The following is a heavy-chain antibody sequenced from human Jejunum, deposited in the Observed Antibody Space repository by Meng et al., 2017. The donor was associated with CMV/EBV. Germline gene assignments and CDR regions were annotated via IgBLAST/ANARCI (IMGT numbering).Heavy chain of an antibody. CDR2: ISYDGGNT. J-gene: IGHJ4*02. CDR3: ARDRTSVVSPAALLF. CDR1: FIFSRYP. D-gene: IGHD2-2*01. V-gene: IGHV3-30-3*01. Sequence: FIFSRYPMHWVRQAPGKGLEWVAVISYDGGNTYYADSVKDRFTISRDNSNNTLFLQMNNLRPEDTAVYYCARDRTSVVSPAALLFWGQGTLVTVSS.